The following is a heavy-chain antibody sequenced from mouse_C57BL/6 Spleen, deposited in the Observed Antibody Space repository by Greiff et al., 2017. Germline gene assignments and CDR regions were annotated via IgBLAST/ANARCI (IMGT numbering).Heavy chain of an antibody. V-gene: IGHV1-82*01. CDR1: GYAFSSSW. CDR2: IYPGDGDT. D-gene: IGHD1-1*01. Sequence: VQRVESGPELVKPGASVKISCKASGYAFSSSWMNWVKQRPGKGLEWIGRIYPGDGDTNYNGKFKGKATLTADKSSSTAYMQLSSLTSEDSAVYFCARWDYYGSSYGYFDVWGTGTTVTVSS. J-gene: IGHJ1*03. CDR3: ARWDYYGSSYGYFDV.